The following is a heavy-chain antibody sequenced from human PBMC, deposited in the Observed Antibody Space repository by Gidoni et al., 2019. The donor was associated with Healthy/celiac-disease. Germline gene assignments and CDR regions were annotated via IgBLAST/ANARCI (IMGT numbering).Heavy chain of an antibody. CDR3: AHIKPGAKESCNFDY. V-gene: IGHV2-5*02. Sequence: QITLKESGPTLVKPTQTLTLTCTFSGFSLSTSGVGVGWIRQPPGKALEWLALIYWDDDKRYSPSLKSRLTITKDTSKNQVVLTMTNMDPVDTATYYCAHIKPGAKESCNFDYWGQGTLVTVSS. CDR2: IYWDDDK. D-gene: IGHD2-15*01. CDR1: GFSLSTSGVG. J-gene: IGHJ4*02.